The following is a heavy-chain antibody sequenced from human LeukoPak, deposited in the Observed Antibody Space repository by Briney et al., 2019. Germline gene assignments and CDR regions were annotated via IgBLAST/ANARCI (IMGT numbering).Heavy chain of an antibody. CDR2: IYYSGST. CDR3: ARDFYYGSGSQYYFDC. V-gene: IGHV4-59*12. D-gene: IGHD3-10*01. CDR1: GGSISSYY. Sequence: SETLSLTCTVSGGSISSYYWSWIRQPPGKGLEWIGYIYYSGSTNYNPSLKSRVTISVDTSKNQFSLKLSSVTAADTAVYYCARDFYYGSGSQYYFDCWGQGTLVTVSS. J-gene: IGHJ4*02.